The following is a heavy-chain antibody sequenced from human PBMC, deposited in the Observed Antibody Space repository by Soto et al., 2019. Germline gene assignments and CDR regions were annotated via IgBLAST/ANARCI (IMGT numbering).Heavy chain of an antibody. Sequence: SETLSLTCTVSGGSISSYYWSWIRQPPGKGLEWIGYIYNSGSTNYNPSLKSRVTISVDTSKNQFSLKVSSVTAADTAVYYCARSAGSGSFYFYWGQGILVTVS. D-gene: IGHD1-26*01. CDR2: IYNSGST. CDR1: GGSISSYY. V-gene: IGHV4-59*01. CDR3: ARSAGSGSFYFY. J-gene: IGHJ4*02.